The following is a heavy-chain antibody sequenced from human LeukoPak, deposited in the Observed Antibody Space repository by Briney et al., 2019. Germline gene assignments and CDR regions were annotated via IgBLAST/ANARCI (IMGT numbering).Heavy chain of an antibody. D-gene: IGHD6-19*01. Sequence: AETLSLTFTVSGVSISSYYWSWIRQPPGMGLEWSENIFYSGSTNYNPSLKSRVTISVDTSKNEFSLKLSSVTAADTAVYYCVAGWYVWYFDLWGRGTLVTVSS. V-gene: IGHV4-59*01. CDR2: IFYSGST. CDR3: VAGWYVWYFDL. J-gene: IGHJ2*01. CDR1: GVSISSYY.